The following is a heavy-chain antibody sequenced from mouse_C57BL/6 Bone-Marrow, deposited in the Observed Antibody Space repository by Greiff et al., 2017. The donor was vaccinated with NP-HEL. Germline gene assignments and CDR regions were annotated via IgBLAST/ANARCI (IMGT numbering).Heavy chain of an antibody. Sequence: QVQLKESGAELVRPGASVTLSCKASGYTFTDYEMHWVKQTPVHGLEWIGAIDPETGGTAYNQKFKGKAILTADKSSSTAYMELRSLTSEDSAVYYCERLLRYWGQGTSVTVSS. CDR1: GYTFTDYE. V-gene: IGHV1-15*01. D-gene: IGHD1-1*01. CDR2: IDPETGGT. J-gene: IGHJ4*01. CDR3: ERLLRY.